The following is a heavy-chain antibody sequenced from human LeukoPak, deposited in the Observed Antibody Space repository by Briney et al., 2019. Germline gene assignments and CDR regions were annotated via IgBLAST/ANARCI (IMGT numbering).Heavy chain of an antibody. Sequence: GSLRLSCAASGITFNSYAMNWVRQAPGKGLEWVSAISGSGGSTYYADSVKGRFTISRDNSKNTLYLQMNSLRAEDTAVYYCAKDYTIIYTSTTVTTGGPDLDAFDIWGQGTMVTVSS. J-gene: IGHJ3*02. CDR1: GITFNSYA. CDR3: AKDYTIIYTSTTVTTGGPDLDAFDI. CDR2: ISGSGGST. D-gene: IGHD4-17*01. V-gene: IGHV3-23*01.